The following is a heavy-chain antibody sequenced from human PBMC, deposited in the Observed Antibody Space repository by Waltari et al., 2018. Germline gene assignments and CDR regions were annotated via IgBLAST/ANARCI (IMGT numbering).Heavy chain of an antibody. CDR3: ARSYTGSPIDV. CDR1: GYTVSDYY. CDR2: SRNRAYGYTT. V-gene: IGHV3-72*01. J-gene: IGHJ6*02. D-gene: IGHD1-1*01. Sequence: EVELVASGGDLVQPGGSLRLSCAAAGYTVSDYYIDWVRQAPGKVLEWVGLSRNRAYGYTTVYAASVGGRVTISRDDSKKSVYLQMSSLNTEDTAIYFCARSYTGSPIDVWGQGTTVTVSS.